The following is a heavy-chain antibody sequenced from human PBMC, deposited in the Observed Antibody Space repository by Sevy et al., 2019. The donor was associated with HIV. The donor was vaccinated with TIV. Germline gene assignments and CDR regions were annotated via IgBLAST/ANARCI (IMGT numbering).Heavy chain of an antibody. V-gene: IGHV1-69*13. CDR2: IIPLFGTT. J-gene: IGHJ4*02. Sequence: ASVKVSCKASGGTFSSYALSWVRQAPGKGLGWMGGIIPLFGTTNYAQNFQGRVTITADESTSTAYMELSSLRSEDTSVYYCARDWGKYWGQGTLVTVSS. D-gene: IGHD3-16*01. CDR1: GGTFSSYA. CDR3: ARDWGKY.